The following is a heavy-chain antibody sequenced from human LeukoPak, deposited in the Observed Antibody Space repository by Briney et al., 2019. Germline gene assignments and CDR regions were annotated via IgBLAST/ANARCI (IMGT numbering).Heavy chain of an antibody. CDR3: ARGQSWFGELLAE. CDR2: ISAYNGNT. V-gene: IGHV1-18*01. Sequence: ASVKVSCKASGYTFTSYGISWVRQAPGQGLEWMGWISAYNGNTNYAQKLQGRVTITRNTSISTAYMELSSLRSEDTAVYYCARGQSWFGELLAEWGQGTLVTVSS. CDR1: GYTFTSYG. J-gene: IGHJ4*02. D-gene: IGHD3-10*01.